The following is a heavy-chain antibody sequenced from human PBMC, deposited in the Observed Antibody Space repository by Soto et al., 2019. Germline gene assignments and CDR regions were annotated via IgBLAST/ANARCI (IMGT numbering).Heavy chain of an antibody. CDR3: ARGGAIFGVVLSTYYYYGMDV. Sequence: ASVKVSFKASGYTFTSYYMHWVRQAPGQGLEWMGIINPSGGSTSYAQKFQGRVTMTRDTSTSTVYMELSSLRSEDTAVYYCARGGAIFGVVLSTYYYYGMDVWGQGTTVTVSS. J-gene: IGHJ6*02. D-gene: IGHD3-3*01. CDR2: INPSGGST. V-gene: IGHV1-46*01. CDR1: GYTFTSYY.